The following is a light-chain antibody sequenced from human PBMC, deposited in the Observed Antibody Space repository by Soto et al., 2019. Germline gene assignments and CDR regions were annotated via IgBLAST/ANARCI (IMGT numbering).Light chain of an antibody. CDR2: AAT. J-gene: IGKJ1*01. CDR3: HQYNNEFTWT. Sequence: EVVMTQSPATLSMSPGERATLSCRASQSVSTSLAWYQQKPGQAPRLLTYAATTRATGIPARFSGRGSGTEFTLTISSLQSEDFAVYYCHQYNNEFTWTFGQGTKVDIK. CDR1: QSVSTS. V-gene: IGKV3-15*01.